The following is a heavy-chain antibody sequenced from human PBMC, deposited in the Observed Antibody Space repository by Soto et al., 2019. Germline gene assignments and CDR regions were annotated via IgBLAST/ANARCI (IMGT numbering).Heavy chain of an antibody. CDR2: IIPIFGTA. Sequence: ASVKVSCKASGGTFSSYAISWVRQAPGQGLEWMGGIIPIFGTANYAQKFQGRVTITADESTSTAYMELSSLRSEDTAVYYCAREGIAGIAAAGIKFANWGQGTLVTVSS. CDR1: GGTFSSYA. J-gene: IGHJ4*02. V-gene: IGHV1-69*13. CDR3: AREGIAGIAAAGIKFAN. D-gene: IGHD6-13*01.